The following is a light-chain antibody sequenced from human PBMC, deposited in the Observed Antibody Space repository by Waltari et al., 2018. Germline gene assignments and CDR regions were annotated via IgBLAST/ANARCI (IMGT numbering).Light chain of an antibody. J-gene: IGLJ2*01. CDR2: YDD. CDR3: AAWDDSLNGL. Sequence: QSVLTQPPSVSEAPRQRVTISCSGSSSNIGNNAVNWYQQLPGKAPKLLIYYDDRLPSGVSGRFSGSKSGTSASLAISGLQSEDEADYYCAAWDDSLNGLFGGGTKLTVL. V-gene: IGLV1-36*01. CDR1: SSNIGNNA.